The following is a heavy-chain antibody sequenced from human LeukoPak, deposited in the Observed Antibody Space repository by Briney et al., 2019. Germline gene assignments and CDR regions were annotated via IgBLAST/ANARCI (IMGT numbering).Heavy chain of an antibody. D-gene: IGHD3-10*01. CDR2: IYPGDSKS. V-gene: IGHV5-51*01. J-gene: IGHJ4*02. Sequence: GESLKISCKGSGYSFTSYWIGWVRQMPGKGLEWMGIIYPGDSKSRYSQSFQGQVTISADKSISTAYLQWSSLKASDTGMYYCARHPPYYYGSGTEFDFWGQGTLVTVSS. CDR1: GYSFTSYW. CDR3: ARHPPYYYGSGTEFDF.